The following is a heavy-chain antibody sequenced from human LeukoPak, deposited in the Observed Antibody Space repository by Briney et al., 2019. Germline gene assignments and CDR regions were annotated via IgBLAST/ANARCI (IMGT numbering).Heavy chain of an antibody. CDR3: ASAPPYYYDSSGNWFDP. D-gene: IGHD3-22*01. J-gene: IGHJ5*02. CDR2: IYYSGST. Sequence: SETLSLTCTVSGGSISSSSYYWGWIRQPPGKGLEWIGSIYYSGSTYYNPSLKSRVTISVDTSKNQFSLKLSSVTAADTAVYYCASAPPYYYDSSGNWFDPWGQGTQVTVSS. CDR1: GGSISSSSYY. V-gene: IGHV4-39*07.